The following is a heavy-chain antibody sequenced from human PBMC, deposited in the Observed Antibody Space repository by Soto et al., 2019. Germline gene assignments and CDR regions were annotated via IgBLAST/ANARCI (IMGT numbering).Heavy chain of an antibody. J-gene: IGHJ3*01. V-gene: IGHV3-23*01. Sequence: GGSLRLSCAASGFTIRNYAMSWVRQAPGKALEWVSGISGSSDRTYYADSVKGRFTISKDTSSNTLYLQMNGLRVEDTAVYHCEGSWTWGQGTMVTVSS. CDR2: ISGSSDRT. D-gene: IGHD5-12*01. CDR3: EGSWT. CDR1: GFTIRNYA.